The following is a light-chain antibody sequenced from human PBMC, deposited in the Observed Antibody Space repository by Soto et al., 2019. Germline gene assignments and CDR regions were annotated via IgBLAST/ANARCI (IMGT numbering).Light chain of an antibody. V-gene: IGKV2-28*01. CDR1: QRLLHSNGNYF. CDR2: LGF. J-gene: IGKJ2*01. Sequence: EIVLTQSPGTLSLSPGERATLSCRSSQRLLHSNGNYFLDWYLQKPGQSPQLLIYLGFNRASGVPDRVSGSGAGTDFTLKISRVEAEDVGVYYCMQALQTPYTFGQGTRLEIK. CDR3: MQALQTPYT.